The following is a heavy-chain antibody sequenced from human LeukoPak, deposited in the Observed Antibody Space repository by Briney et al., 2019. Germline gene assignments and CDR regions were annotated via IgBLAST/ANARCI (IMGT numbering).Heavy chain of an antibody. V-gene: IGHV4-30-4*01. CDR3: ARKFRYYDSSGYYVDY. Sequence: SETLSLTCTVSGGSISSGDYYWSWIRQPPGKGLEWIGYIYYSGSTYCNPSLKSRITMSADSSKNQFSLNLSSVTAADTAVYYCARKFRYYDSSGYYVDYWGQGTLVTVSS. J-gene: IGHJ4*02. D-gene: IGHD3-22*01. CDR1: GGSISSGDYY. CDR2: IYYSGST.